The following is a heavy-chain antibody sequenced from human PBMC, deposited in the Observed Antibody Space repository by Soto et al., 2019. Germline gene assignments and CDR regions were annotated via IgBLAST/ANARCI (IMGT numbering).Heavy chain of an antibody. Sequence: SETLSLTCTVSGGSISSYYWSWIRQPPGKGLEWIGYIYYSGSTNYNPSLKSRVTISVDTSKNQFSLKLSSVTAADTAVYYCAKLVRDFWSGPYWYFDLWGRGTLVTVS. CDR1: GGSISSYY. CDR2: IYYSGST. D-gene: IGHD3-3*01. J-gene: IGHJ2*01. CDR3: AKLVRDFWSGPYWYFDL. V-gene: IGHV4-59*01.